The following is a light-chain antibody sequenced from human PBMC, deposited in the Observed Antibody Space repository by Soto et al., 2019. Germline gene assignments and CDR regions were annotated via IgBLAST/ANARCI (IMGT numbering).Light chain of an antibody. CDR1: RAAYD. Sequence: QSVLTQPPSVSGAPGQRGTISCTGSRAAYDVHWYQQVPGTAPKLLIYGNNNRPSGVPERFSGSKSGTSASLAIPGLQAEDEADYYCQSYDSSVSGSKVFGTGTKVTVL. V-gene: IGLV1-40*01. J-gene: IGLJ1*01. CDR3: QSYDSSVSGSKV. CDR2: GNN.